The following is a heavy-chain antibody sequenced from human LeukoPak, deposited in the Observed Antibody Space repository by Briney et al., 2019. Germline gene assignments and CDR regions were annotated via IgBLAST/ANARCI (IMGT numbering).Heavy chain of an antibody. Sequence: PGGSLRLSCAASGFTFSSYAMHWVRQAPGKGLEWVAVISYDGSNKYYADSVKGRFTISRDNSKNTLYLQMSSLRAEDTAVYYCARDSLPAWFGEFWHWFDPWGQGTLVTVSS. CDR1: GFTFSSYA. V-gene: IGHV3-30*04. CDR2: ISYDGSNK. CDR3: ARDSLPAWFGEFWHWFDP. J-gene: IGHJ5*02. D-gene: IGHD3-10*01.